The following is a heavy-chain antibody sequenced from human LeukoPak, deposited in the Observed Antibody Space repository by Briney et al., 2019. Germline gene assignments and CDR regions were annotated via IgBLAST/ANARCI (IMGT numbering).Heavy chain of an antibody. V-gene: IGHV3-23*01. CDR1: GFTSSSYA. J-gene: IGHJ6*03. CDR2: ISGSGGST. D-gene: IGHD3-3*01. Sequence: PGGSLRLSCAASGFTSSSYAMSWVRQAPGKGLEWVSAISGSGGSTYYADSVKGRFTISRDNSKNTLYLQMNSLRAEDTAVYYCAKDGKYYDFWSGYYSKSYYYYMDVWGKGTTVTVSS. CDR3: AKDGKYYDFWSGYYSKSYYYYMDV.